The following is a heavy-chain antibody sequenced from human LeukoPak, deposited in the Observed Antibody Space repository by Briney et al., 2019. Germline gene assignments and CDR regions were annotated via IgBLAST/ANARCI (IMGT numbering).Heavy chain of an antibody. J-gene: IGHJ4*02. Sequence: GGSLRLSCAASGFTFSSYEMNWVRQAPGKGLEWVSYISSSGSTIYYADSVKGRFTISRDNAKKSLYLEMSTLRAEDTAVYYCARYRLVWLPVPDFNYWGQGTLVTVSS. CDR1: GFTFSSYE. V-gene: IGHV3-48*03. CDR3: ARYRLVWLPVPDFNY. CDR2: ISSSGSTI. D-gene: IGHD5-24*01.